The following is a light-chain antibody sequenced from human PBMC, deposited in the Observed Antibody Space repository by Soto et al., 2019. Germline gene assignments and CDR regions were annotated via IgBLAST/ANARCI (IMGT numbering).Light chain of an antibody. CDR2: EVS. V-gene: IGLV2-8*01. CDR1: SSDVGGYNY. CDR3: SSYAGSNNYV. J-gene: IGLJ1*01. Sequence: QSALTQPPSASGSPGQSVTISCIGTSSDVGGYNYVSWYQQHPGKAPKLMIYEVSRRPSGVPDRFSGSKSGNTAPLTVSGLQAEDEADYYCSSYAGSNNYVFGTGTKVTVL.